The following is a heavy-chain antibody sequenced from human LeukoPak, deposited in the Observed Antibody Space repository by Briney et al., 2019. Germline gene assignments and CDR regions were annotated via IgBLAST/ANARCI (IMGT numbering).Heavy chain of an antibody. D-gene: IGHD3-22*01. CDR2: INAGNGNT. V-gene: IGHV1-3*01. CDR3: AICPVDSSGYELPY. Sequence: VASVKLSCKASGYTFTSYAMHWVRQAPGQRLEWMGWINAGNGNTKYSQKFQGRVTITRDTSASTAYMELSSLRSEDTAVYYCAICPVDSSGYELPYWGQGTLVTVSS. J-gene: IGHJ4*02. CDR1: GYTFTSYA.